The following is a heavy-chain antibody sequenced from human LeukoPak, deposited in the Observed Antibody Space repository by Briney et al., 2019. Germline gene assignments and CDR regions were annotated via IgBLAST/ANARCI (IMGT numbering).Heavy chain of an antibody. V-gene: IGHV4-59*01. CDR2: ISDTGST. D-gene: IGHD4-17*01. CDR3: ARDGDSGDFVGAFDV. CDR1: GGSMRTYY. Sequence: SETLSLTCSVSGGSMRTYYWGWVRQTPGKGLEFIGYISDTGSTNYNPSLKSRVTISVDTSKSLFSLRLTSGTAADTAVYYCARDGDSGDFVGAFDVWGQGTLVTVSS. J-gene: IGHJ3*01.